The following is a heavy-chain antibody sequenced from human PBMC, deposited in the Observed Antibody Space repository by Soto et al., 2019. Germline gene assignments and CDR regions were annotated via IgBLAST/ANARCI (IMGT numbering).Heavy chain of an antibody. V-gene: IGHV3-33*01. CDR1: GFTFSSYG. J-gene: IGHJ5*02. CDR3: ARDGGCRGGYTVGCNWFAP. Sequence: QVQLVESGGGVVQPGRSLRLSCAASGFTFSSYGMHWVRQAPGKRLEWVAVIWYDGSNNYYAVSVKGRFTISRDNSKKTLYLEMNSLTAEDTAVYYWARDGGCRGGYTVGCNWFAPLGQGTLVTVSA. CDR2: IWYDGSNN. D-gene: IGHD1-26*01.